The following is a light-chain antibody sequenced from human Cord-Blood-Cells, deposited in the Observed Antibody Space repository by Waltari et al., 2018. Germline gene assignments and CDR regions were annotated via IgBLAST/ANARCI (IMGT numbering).Light chain of an antibody. CDR2: EGS. CDR1: CIYFGIYNL. CDR3: CSYAGSSTYV. Sequence: QSALTQPASVSWSPGQSITISCTGTCIYFGIYNLVSWYQQHPGKAPKLMIYEGSKRPSGVSNRFSGSKSGNTASLTISGLQAEDEADYYCCSYAGSSTYVFGTGTKVTVL. V-gene: IGLV2-23*01. J-gene: IGLJ1*01.